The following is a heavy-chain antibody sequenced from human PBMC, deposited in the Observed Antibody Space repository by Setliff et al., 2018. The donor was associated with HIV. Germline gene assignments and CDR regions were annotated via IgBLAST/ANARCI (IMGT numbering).Heavy chain of an antibody. V-gene: IGHV7-4-1*02. Sequence: ASVKVSCKASGYTFTSYVISWVRQAPGQGLEWMGWFNTETRNPMYAQAFKGRLVFSLDTSVSTAYLQINSLKAEDTAMYYCARVGSYWSTFDYWGQGALVTVSS. CDR1: GYTFTSYV. CDR2: FNTETRNP. J-gene: IGHJ4*02. D-gene: IGHD1-26*01. CDR3: ARVGSYWSTFDY.